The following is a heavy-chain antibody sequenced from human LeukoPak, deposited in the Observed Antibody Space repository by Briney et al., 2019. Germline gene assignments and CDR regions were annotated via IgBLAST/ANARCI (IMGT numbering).Heavy chain of an antibody. V-gene: IGHV1-2*02. D-gene: IGHD3-22*01. J-gene: IGHJ4*02. CDR2: INPNSGGT. CDR3: ARVSYYYDSSGYYLRY. Sequence: GASVRVSCKASGFTFTAYYLHWVRQAPGQGLERMGGINPNSGGTNYEQKFQGRVTMTRDTSINTAYMELSSLRSDDTAVYYCARVSYYYDSSGYYLRYWGQGTLVTVSS. CDR1: GFTFTAYY.